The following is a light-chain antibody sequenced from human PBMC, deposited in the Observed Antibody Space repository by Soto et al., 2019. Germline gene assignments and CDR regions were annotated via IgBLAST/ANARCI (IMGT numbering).Light chain of an antibody. Sequence: QSALTQPPSASGSPGQSVTISCTGTSSDVGGYNYVSWYQQHPGKAPKLMIYEVSKRPSGVPDRFSGSKSGNTASLTVSGLQAEXEADYYCSSYAGSLYVFGTGTKLTVL. CDR1: SSDVGGYNY. CDR3: SSYAGSLYV. V-gene: IGLV2-8*01. CDR2: EVS. J-gene: IGLJ1*01.